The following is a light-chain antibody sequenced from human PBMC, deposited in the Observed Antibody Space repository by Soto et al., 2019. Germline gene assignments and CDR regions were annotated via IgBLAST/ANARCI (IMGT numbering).Light chain of an antibody. CDR2: GAS. CDR1: QSVSSN. J-gene: IGKJ2*01. CDR3: QQYNKWPPYT. Sequence: EIVMTHSPDTLSVSPGERATLSCRASQSVSSNLAWYQQKPGQAPRLLIYGASTRATGIPARFSGSGSGTEFTLTISSLQSEAFAVYYCQQYNKWPPYTFGQGTKLEIK. V-gene: IGKV3-15*01.